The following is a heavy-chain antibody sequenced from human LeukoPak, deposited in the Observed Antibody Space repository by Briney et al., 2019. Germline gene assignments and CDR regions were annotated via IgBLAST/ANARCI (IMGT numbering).Heavy chain of an antibody. CDR3: GRVSKNYYGSGSFGY. CDR1: GYTFTSYY. D-gene: IGHD3-10*01. J-gene: IGHJ4*02. V-gene: IGHV1-46*01. CDR2: INPSGGST. Sequence: ASVKVSCKASGYTFTSYYMHWVRQAPGQGLEWMGIINPSGGSTSYAQKFQGRVTMTRDTSTSTVYMELSSLRSEDTAVYYCGRVSKNYYGSGSFGYWGQGTLVTVSS.